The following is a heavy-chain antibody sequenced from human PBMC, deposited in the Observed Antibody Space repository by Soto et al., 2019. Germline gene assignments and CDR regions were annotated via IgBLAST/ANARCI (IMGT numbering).Heavy chain of an antibody. CDR2: INSDGSST. CDR3: ASSWQQNGMDV. V-gene: IGHV3-74*01. D-gene: IGHD6-13*01. J-gene: IGHJ6*02. Sequence: EVQLVESGGGLVQPGGSLRLSCAASGFTFSSYWMHWVRQAPGKGLVWVSRINSDGSSTSYADSVKGRFTISRDNAKNTLYLQMNSLRAEDTAVYYCASSWQQNGMDVWGQGTTFTVSS. CDR1: GFTFSSYW.